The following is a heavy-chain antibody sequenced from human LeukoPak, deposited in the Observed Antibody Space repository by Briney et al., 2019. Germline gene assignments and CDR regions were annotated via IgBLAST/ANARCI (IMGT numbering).Heavy chain of an antibody. CDR2: MSTSGSI. J-gene: IGHJ4*02. V-gene: IGHV3-48*04. D-gene: IGHD1-26*01. CDR3: ARDGYSGSYYDY. Sequence: GGSLRLSCAASEFTLSIYTMNWVRQAPGKGLEWVSYMSTSGSISYADSVKGRFTISRDNAKNSLYLQMNSLRAEDTAVYYCARDGYSGSYYDYWGQGTLVTVSS. CDR1: EFTLSIYT.